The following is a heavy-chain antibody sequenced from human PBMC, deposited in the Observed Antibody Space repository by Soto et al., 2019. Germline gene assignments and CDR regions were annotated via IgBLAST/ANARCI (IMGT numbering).Heavy chain of an antibody. V-gene: IGHV1-46*02. D-gene: IGHD1-7*01. J-gene: IGHJ5*02. Sequence: QVQLVQSGAEVRKPGASVKVSCKASGYTFNNYFMHWVRQAPAQGLEWMGVITPSSGSTTYAQRFQGRITMTRDTPTSTVYMELRRLRSEDTAVYFCARDLVPIWNYVGLAPGAQHWFDPWGQGTLVTVSS. CDR2: ITPSSGST. CDR1: GYTFNNYF. CDR3: ARDLVPIWNYVGLAPGAQHWFDP.